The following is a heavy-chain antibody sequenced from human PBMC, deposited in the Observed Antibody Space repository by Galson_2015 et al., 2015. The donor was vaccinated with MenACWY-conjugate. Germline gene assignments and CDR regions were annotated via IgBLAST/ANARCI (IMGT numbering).Heavy chain of an antibody. J-gene: IGHJ4*02. CDR3: LDLNSGINY. D-gene: IGHD1-26*01. V-gene: IGHV3-33*01. CDR2: IWYDGSQT. Sequence: SLRLSCAASGFTFRSYAIHWVRQAPGKGLEWVAIIWYDGSQTYYADSVKGRFAISRDNPKNTAYLQMDSLRAEETAMYYCLDLNSGINYWDQGTLVTVSS. CDR1: GFTFRSYA.